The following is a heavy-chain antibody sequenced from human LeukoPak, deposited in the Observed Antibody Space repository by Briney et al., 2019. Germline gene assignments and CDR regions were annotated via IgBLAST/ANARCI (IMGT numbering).Heavy chain of an antibody. V-gene: IGHV3-23*01. Sequence: GGSLRLSCAASGFTFDDYAMHWVRQAPGKGLEWVSAISGSGGSTYYADSVKGRFTISRDNSKNTLYLQMNSLRAEDTAVYYCAKYDCSSTSCHSTDYWGQGTLVTVSS. J-gene: IGHJ4*02. CDR1: GFTFDDYA. CDR3: AKYDCSSTSCHSTDY. CDR2: ISGSGGST. D-gene: IGHD2-2*01.